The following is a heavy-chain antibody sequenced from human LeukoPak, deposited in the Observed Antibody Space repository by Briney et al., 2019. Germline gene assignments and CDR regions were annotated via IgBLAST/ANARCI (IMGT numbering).Heavy chain of an antibody. CDR3: AKDRRGDICKTNDA. D-gene: IGHD2-21*01. V-gene: IGHV3-23*01. Sequence: WIRPPPGKGLELVSDIGRSGDYTYYAATGKGRFIIARDNSKNTLYLKVNSLKAEDTAIYYCAKDRRGDICKTNDAWGQGTTVTVS. J-gene: IGHJ6*02. CDR2: IGRSGDYT.